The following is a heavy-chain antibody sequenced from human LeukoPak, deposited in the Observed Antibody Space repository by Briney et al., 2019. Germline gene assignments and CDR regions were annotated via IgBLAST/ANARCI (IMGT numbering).Heavy chain of an antibody. CDR2: INHSGST. V-gene: IGHV4-34*01. D-gene: IGHD2-15*01. CDR3: ARVLGLFAFDI. J-gene: IGHJ3*02. Sequence: SETLSLTCAVYGGSFSGYYWSWIRQPPGKGLEWIGEINHSGSTNYNPSLKSRVTISVDKSKNQFSLKLSSVTAADTAVYYCARVLGLFAFDIWGQGTMVTVSS. CDR1: GGSFSGYY.